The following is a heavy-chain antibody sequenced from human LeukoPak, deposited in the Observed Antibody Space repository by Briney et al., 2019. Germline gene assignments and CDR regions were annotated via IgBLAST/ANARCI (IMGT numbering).Heavy chain of an antibody. D-gene: IGHD2-2*01. J-gene: IGHJ4*02. V-gene: IGHV1-8*01. CDR3: ARGVPRYCRSPGRAAASICGVY. CDR2: MNPNSRDT. CDR1: GYAFTSYD. Sequence: GASLKVSCKASGYAFTSYDVNWVRQATRHGLEWMGWMNPNSRDTGYAQKFQGRVTMTRNTSISTAYMELSSLRSEDTAVYYCARGVPRYCRSPGRAAASICGVYWGQGTLVTVSS.